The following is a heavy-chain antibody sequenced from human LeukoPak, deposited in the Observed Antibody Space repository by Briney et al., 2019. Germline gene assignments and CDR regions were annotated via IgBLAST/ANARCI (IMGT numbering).Heavy chain of an antibody. V-gene: IGHV1-69*04. CDR3: ARDPPLAGRSHYYYYYGMEV. CDR2: IIPILGIA. D-gene: IGHD6-19*01. J-gene: IGHJ6*02. Sequence: SVKVSFKASGGTFSSYAISWVRQPRGQGLEWMGRIIPILGIANYAQKFQGRVTITADKSTSTAYMELSSMRSEDTAVYYCARDPPLAGRSHYYYYYGMEVWGQGTTVTVSS. CDR1: GGTFSSYA.